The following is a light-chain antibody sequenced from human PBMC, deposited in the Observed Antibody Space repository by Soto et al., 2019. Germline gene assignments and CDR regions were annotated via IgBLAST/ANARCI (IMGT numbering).Light chain of an antibody. Sequence: QSVLTQPPSVSGSPGQRVTISCTGSSSNIGAGYDVHWYQQLPGTAPKLLIYGNSNRPSGVPDRFSGAKSGTSASLAIAGLQADDEADDYCQSYDRSLSGSVFGGGTKLTVL. CDR2: GNS. V-gene: IGLV1-40*01. CDR1: SSNIGAGYD. CDR3: QSYDRSLSGSV. J-gene: IGLJ2*01.